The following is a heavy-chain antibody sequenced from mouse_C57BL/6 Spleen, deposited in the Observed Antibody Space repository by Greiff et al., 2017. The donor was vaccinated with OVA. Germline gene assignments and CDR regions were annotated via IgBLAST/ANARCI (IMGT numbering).Heavy chain of an antibody. CDR2: INPNNGGT. J-gene: IGHJ1*03. V-gene: IGHV1-18*01. Sequence: EVQLQQSGPELVKPGASVKIPCKASGYTFTDYNMDWVKQSHGKSLEWIGDINPNNGGTIYHQKFQGKATLTVDKSSSTAYMELRSLTTEDTAVYYCARNYSGHWCFDVWGTGTTVTVSS. CDR1: GYTFTDYN. D-gene: IGHD2-1*01. CDR3: ARNYSGHWCFDV.